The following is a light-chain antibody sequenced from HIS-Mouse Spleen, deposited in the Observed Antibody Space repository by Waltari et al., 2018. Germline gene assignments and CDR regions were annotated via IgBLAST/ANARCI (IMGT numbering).Light chain of an antibody. CDR1: SSNLGNNA. Sequence: QSVLTQPPSVSEAPRQRVTISCSGSSSNLGNNAVTWYQQLPGKAPKLLIYSNNQRPSGVPDRFSGSKSGTSASLAISGLQSEDEADYYCAAWDDSLNGYVFGTGTKVTVL. V-gene: IGLV1-36*01. J-gene: IGLJ1*01. CDR3: AAWDDSLNGYV. CDR2: SNN.